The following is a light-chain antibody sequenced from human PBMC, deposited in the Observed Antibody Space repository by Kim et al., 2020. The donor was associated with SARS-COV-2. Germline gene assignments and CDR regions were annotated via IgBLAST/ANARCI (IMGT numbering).Light chain of an antibody. CDR1: QSVTRDY. Sequence: EIVVTQSPGTLSLSPGERATLSCRASQSVTRDYLAWYQHKPGQAPRILIYGASRRATGIPDRFSGSGSGTDFTLTISRLEPEDFAVYYCQQFGGSLTFGGGTKVDIK. CDR3: QQFGGSLT. V-gene: IGKV3-20*01. CDR2: GAS. J-gene: IGKJ4*01.